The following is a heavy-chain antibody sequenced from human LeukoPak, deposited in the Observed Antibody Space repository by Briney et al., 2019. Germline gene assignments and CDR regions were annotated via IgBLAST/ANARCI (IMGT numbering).Heavy chain of an antibody. D-gene: IGHD6-13*01. CDR3: ARDTNSWLRADY. CDR1: GFSVSNNY. CDR2: IYSDGRT. V-gene: IGHV3-66*01. J-gene: IGHJ4*02. Sequence: GGSLRLSCAASGFSVSNNYMSWVRQASRKGLEWVSIIYSDGRTYYADSVKGRFTISRDNSKNTLDLQMNSLRVEDTAVYYCARDTNSWLRADYWGQGTLVTVSS.